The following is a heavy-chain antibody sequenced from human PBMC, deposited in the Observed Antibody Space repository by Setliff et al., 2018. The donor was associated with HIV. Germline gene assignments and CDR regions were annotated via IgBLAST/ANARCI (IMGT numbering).Heavy chain of an antibody. Sequence: SETLSLTCTVSGDSMSSSSYYWGWIRQPPGKGLEWIGSIFYSGNTYYKPSLKSRVTISVDTSKNQFSLKLSSVTAADTAVYYCARGGGYDRSGYYPFDYWGQGTPVTV. CDR1: GDSMSSSSYY. CDR2: IFYSGNT. V-gene: IGHV4-39*01. CDR3: ARGGGYDRSGYYPFDY. J-gene: IGHJ4*02. D-gene: IGHD3-22*01.